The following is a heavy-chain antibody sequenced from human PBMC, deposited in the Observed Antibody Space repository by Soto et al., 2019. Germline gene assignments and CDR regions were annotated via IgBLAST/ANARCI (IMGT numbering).Heavy chain of an antibody. CDR3: ARDLIAVDGHLDY. CDR2: TYYRSKWYN. Sequence: PSQTLSVTCAISGSSVSSNIAACNCIRQSPSRGLEWLGRTYYRSKWYNDYSVSVKSRITINPDTSKNQFSLQLNSVTPEDTAVYYCARDLIAVDGHLDYWGQGTQVTVSS. D-gene: IGHD6-19*01. J-gene: IGHJ4*02. CDR1: GSSVSSNIAA. V-gene: IGHV6-1*01.